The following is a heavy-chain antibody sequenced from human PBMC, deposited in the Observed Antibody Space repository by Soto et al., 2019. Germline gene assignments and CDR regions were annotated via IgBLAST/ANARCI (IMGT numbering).Heavy chain of an antibody. CDR2: INHSGST. J-gene: IGHJ3*02. D-gene: IGHD2-2*01. CDR1: GGSFSGYY. Sequence: QVQLQQWGAGLLKPSETLSLTCAVYGGSFSGYYWSWIRQPPGKGLEWMGEINHSGSTNYNPSLKRRVTISVDTSTNQVSLKLSSVTAADTAVYYFARGSPPSIVVVPAAMGGDDAFDIWGQGTMVTVSS. V-gene: IGHV4-34*01. CDR3: ARGSPPSIVVVPAAMGGDDAFDI.